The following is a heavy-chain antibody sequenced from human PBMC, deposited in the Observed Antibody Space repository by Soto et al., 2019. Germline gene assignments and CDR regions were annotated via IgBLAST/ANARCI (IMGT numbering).Heavy chain of an antibody. CDR3: ARAPHYDILTGLMDV. J-gene: IGHJ6*02. V-gene: IGHV3-33*01. CDR1: GFTFSSYG. CDR2: IWYDGSNK. D-gene: IGHD3-9*01. Sequence: QVQLVESGGGVVQPGRSLRLSCAASGFTFSSYGMHWVRQAPGKGLEWVAVIWYDGSNKYYADSVKGRFTISRDSSKNTLYLQMNSLRAEDTAVYYCARAPHYDILTGLMDVWGQGTTVTVSS.